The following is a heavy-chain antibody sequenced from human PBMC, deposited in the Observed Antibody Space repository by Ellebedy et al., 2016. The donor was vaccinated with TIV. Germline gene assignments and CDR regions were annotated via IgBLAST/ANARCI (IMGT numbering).Heavy chain of an antibody. V-gene: IGHV3-7*01. J-gene: IGHJ5*02. D-gene: IGHD4-17*01. CDR1: GFNFRSYW. CDR3: ARRASYGDYAVQVNPWFDP. CDR2: IRQEGDEI. Sequence: PGGSLRLSRAASGFNFRSYWMTWVRQAPGKGLEWVAKIRQEGDEIYYVESVKGRFTISRDNAKNSLFLQMNSLRVEDTAVYYGARRASYGDYAVQVNPWFDPWGQGTLVTVSS.